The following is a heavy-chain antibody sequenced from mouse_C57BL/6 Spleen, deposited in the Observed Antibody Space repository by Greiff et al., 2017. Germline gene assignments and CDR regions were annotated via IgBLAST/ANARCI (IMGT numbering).Heavy chain of an antibody. CDR3: ARSGPYEAMDY. CDR2: INPSTGGT. V-gene: IGHV1-42*01. Sequence: EVQLQQSGPELVKPGASVKISCKASGYSFTGYYMNWVKQSPEKSLEWIGEINPSTGGTTYNQKFKAKATLTVDKSSSTAYMQLKSLTSEDSAVYYCARSGPYEAMDYWGQGTSVTVSS. D-gene: IGHD2-3*01. CDR1: GYSFTGYY. J-gene: IGHJ4*01.